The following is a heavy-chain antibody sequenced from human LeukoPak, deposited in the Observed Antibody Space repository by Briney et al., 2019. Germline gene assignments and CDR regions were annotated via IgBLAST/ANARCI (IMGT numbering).Heavy chain of an antibody. V-gene: IGHV1-8*01. Sequence: ASVRVSCKTSGYTFTHYDINWVRQATGQGLAWTGWMNPKSGNTGYVQKFQGRVTMTRNTSISTAYMELSSLRSEDTAVYYCARPHCSSTDCHPPEWFDPWGQGTLVTVSS. D-gene: IGHD2-2*01. CDR1: GYTFTHYD. CDR3: ARPHCSSTDCHPPEWFDP. J-gene: IGHJ5*02. CDR2: MNPKSGNT.